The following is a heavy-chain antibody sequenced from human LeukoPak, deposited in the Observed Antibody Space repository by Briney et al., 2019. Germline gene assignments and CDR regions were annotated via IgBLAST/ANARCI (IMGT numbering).Heavy chain of an antibody. D-gene: IGHD3-9*01. CDR1: GFTFSDYY. J-gene: IGHJ4*02. V-gene: IGHV3-11*05. CDR3: ARDYDILTGYFRGGFDY. CDR2: ITSSSSDT. Sequence: GGSLRLSCAASGFTFSDYYMSWIRQAPGKGLEWISYITSSSSDTNYADSVKGRFTISRDNAKKSLYLQMNSLRAEDAAVYYCARDYDILTGYFRGGFDYWGQGTLVTVSS.